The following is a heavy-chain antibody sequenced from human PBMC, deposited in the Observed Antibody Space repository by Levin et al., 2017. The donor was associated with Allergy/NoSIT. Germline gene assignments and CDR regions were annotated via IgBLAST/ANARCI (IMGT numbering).Heavy chain of an antibody. J-gene: IGHJ5*02. CDR1: GGSISSHY. Sequence: SETLSLTCTVSGGSISSHYWNWIRQAPGKGLEWIGYIYYSGKTDYSPSLKSRVTISVDRSKNQFSLNLSDVTAADTAVYYCARGGDLAAAGTANWFDPWGQGTLVTVSS. CDR3: ARGGDLAAAGTANWFDP. V-gene: IGHV4-59*11. D-gene: IGHD6-13*01. CDR2: IYYSGKT.